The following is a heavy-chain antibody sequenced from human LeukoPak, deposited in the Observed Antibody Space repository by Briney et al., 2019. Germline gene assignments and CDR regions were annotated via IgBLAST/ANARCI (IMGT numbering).Heavy chain of an antibody. CDR2: IKSKIDGGTT. D-gene: IGHD4-23*01. Sequence: GGSLRLSCAASEFTFSNAWMSWVRQAPGKGLEWVGRIKSKIDGGTTDYAAPVKGRFTISRDDSKNTLYLQMNSLKTEDTAVYYCARRWLQTPEDYFDYWGQGTLVTVSS. CDR3: ARRWLQTPEDYFDY. J-gene: IGHJ4*02. CDR1: EFTFSNAW. V-gene: IGHV3-15*01.